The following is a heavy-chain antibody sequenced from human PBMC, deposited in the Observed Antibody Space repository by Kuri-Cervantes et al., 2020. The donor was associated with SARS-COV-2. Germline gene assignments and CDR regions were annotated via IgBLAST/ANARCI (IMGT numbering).Heavy chain of an antibody. CDR2: IKSKTDGGTT. D-gene: IGHD3-3*01. CDR3: TTVESITIFGVASYFEY. Sequence: GESLKISCAASGFTFSNAWMSWVRQAPGKGLEWVGRIKSKTDGGTTDYAAPVKGRFTISRDDSKNTLYLQMNSLKTEDTAVYYCTTVESITIFGVASYFEYWGQGTLVTVSS. J-gene: IGHJ4*02. CDR1: GFTFSNAW. V-gene: IGHV3-15*01.